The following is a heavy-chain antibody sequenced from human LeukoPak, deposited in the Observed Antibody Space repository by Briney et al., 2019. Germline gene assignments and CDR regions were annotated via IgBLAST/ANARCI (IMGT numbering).Heavy chain of an antibody. D-gene: IGHD3-9*01. CDR2: ISYDGSNK. Sequence: GGSLRLSCAASGSTFSSYGMHWVRQAPGKGLEWVAVISYDGSNKYYADSVKGRFTISRDNSKNTLYLQMNSLRAEDTAVYYCAKGGMTYYDILSYFDYWGQGTLVTVSS. V-gene: IGHV3-30*18. CDR1: GSTFSSYG. J-gene: IGHJ4*02. CDR3: AKGGMTYYDILSYFDY.